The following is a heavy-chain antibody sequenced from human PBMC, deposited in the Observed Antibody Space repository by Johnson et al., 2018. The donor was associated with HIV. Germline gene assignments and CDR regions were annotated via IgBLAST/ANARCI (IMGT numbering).Heavy chain of an antibody. CDR1: GFTLRSYA. CDR3: ARDRAIVVSLGAFDI. J-gene: IGHJ3*02. D-gene: IGHD3-22*01. CDR2: ISYDESNK. V-gene: IGHV3-30*04. Sequence: QVQLVESGGGVVQPGRSLRLSCGASGFTLRSYAMHWVRQAPGKGLEWVAVISYDESNKYYVDSVKGRFTISRDNSKNTLYLQMNSLRAEDTAVYDCARDRAIVVSLGAFDIWGQGTMVSVSS.